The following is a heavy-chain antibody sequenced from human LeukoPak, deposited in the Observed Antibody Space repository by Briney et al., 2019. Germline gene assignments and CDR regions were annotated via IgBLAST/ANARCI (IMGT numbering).Heavy chain of an antibody. V-gene: IGHV3-30*18. CDR3: AKGSLRDGYNYGGYFDY. Sequence: GGSLRLSCAASVFTISKYGMHWVRQAPGKGLEWLAITSYDGNNKYYADSVKGRFTISRDNSKNTLYLQMNSLRAEDTAVYYCAKGSLRDGYNYGGYFDYWGQGPLVTVSS. D-gene: IGHD5-24*01. CDR2: TSYDGNNK. CDR1: VFTISKYG. J-gene: IGHJ4*02.